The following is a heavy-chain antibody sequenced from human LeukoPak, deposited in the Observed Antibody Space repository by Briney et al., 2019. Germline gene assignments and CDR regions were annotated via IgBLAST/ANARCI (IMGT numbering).Heavy chain of an antibody. V-gene: IGHV3-64*01. Sequence: PGGSLRLSCAASGFPFSSYGMSWVRQAPGKGLEYVSAISSNGGSTYYANSVKGRFTISRDNSKNTLYLQMGSLRAEDMAVYYCARVPGSSGWGYFDYWGQGTLVTVSS. J-gene: IGHJ4*02. CDR2: ISSNGGST. CDR3: ARVPGSSGWGYFDY. CDR1: GFPFSSYG. D-gene: IGHD6-19*01.